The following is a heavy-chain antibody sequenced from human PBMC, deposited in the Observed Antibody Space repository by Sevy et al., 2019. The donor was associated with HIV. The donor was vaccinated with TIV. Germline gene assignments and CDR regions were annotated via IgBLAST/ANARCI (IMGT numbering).Heavy chain of an antibody. Sequence: GGSLRLSCAVSGFSFDSYGMTWVRQAPGKGLEWVSGISGSGTRTYYADSVKGRFSISRDNSKNRLYLQMNSLRSEDTAIFSRAKGGGGHYDPDEIGYYFYYYNMDVWGKGTTVTVSS. CDR2: ISGSGTRT. V-gene: IGHV3-23*01. CDR1: GFSFDSYG. D-gene: IGHD3-22*01. J-gene: IGHJ6*03. CDR3: AKGGGGHYDPDEIGYYFYYYNMDV.